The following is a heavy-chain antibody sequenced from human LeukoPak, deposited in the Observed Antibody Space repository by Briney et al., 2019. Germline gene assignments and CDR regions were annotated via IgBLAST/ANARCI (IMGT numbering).Heavy chain of an antibody. D-gene: IGHD2-21*02. Sequence: ASAKVSCKASGYTFTGYYMHWVRQAPGQGLEWMGWINPNSGGTNYAQKFQGRVTMTRDTSISTAYMELSRLRSDDTAVYYCAKGLAAIPYYYYMDVWGKGTTVTVSS. CDR1: GYTFTGYY. CDR3: AKGLAAIPYYYYMDV. J-gene: IGHJ6*03. V-gene: IGHV1-2*02. CDR2: INPNSGGT.